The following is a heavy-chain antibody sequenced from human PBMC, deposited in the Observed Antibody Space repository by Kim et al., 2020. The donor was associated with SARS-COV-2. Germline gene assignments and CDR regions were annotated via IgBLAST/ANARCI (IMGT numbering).Heavy chain of an antibody. J-gene: IGHJ6*02. CDR3: ARDRLLWFGSSYGMDV. D-gene: IGHD3-10*01. V-gene: IGHV3-66*01. Sequence: VKGRLTISRDNSKNTLYLPMNSLRAEDTAVYYCARDRLLWFGSSYGMDVWGQGTTVTVSS.